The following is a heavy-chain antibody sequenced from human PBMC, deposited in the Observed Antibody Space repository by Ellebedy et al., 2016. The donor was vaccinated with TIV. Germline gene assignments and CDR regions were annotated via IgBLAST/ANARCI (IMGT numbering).Heavy chain of an antibody. V-gene: IGHV5-10-1*01. J-gene: IGHJ4*02. CDR3: ATWLDSRWTDFDA. CDR1: GGSFTRHW. D-gene: IGHD6-13*01. CDR2: IDPSDSYT. Sequence: GESLKISCNGSGGSFTRHWIGWVRQMPGKGLEWMGRIDPSDSYTNYSPSFKGHVTISADKSIGAAFLQWSSLKASDTAMYYCATWLDSRWTDFDAWGQGTLVTISS.